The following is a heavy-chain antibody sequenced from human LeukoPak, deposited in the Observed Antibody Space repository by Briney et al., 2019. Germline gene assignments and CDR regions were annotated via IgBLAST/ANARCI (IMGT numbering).Heavy chain of an antibody. CDR2: IKQDGSEK. Sequence: PGGSLRLSCAASGFTFSNYWMGWVRQAPGKGLEWVANIKQDGSEKRYVDPVEGRFTISRDNAKNSLYLQMSSLRAEDTGVYYCVRAPATNEWRCMDYWGQGTLVTVSS. CDR3: VRAPATNEWRCMDY. V-gene: IGHV3-7*01. D-gene: IGHD2-8*02. J-gene: IGHJ4*02. CDR1: GFTFSNYW.